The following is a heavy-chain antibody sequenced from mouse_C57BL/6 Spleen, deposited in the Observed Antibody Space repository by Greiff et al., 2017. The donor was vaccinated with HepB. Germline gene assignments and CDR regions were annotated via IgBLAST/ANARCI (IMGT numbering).Heavy chain of an antibody. CDR2: ISDGGSYT. V-gene: IGHV5-4*03. CDR1: GFTFSSYA. Sequence: EVMLVESGGGLVKPGGSLKLSCAASGFTFSSYAMSWVRQTPEKRLEWVATISDGGSYTYYPDNVKGRFTISRDNAKNNLYLQMSHLKSEDTAMYYCARNDGYPYYFDYWGQGTTLTVSS. D-gene: IGHD2-3*01. CDR3: ARNDGYPYYFDY. J-gene: IGHJ2*01.